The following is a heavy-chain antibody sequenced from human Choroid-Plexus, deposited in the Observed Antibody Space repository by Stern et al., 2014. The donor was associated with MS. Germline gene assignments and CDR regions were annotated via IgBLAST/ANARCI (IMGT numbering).Heavy chain of an antibody. CDR1: GFTLGSCA. V-gene: IGHV3-30*18. CDR2: VSYDGSNK. D-gene: IGHD2/OR15-2a*01. J-gene: IGHJ5*02. Sequence: VQLVESGGGVVQPGRPLRLSCVASGFTLGSCAMHWVRQAPGKGLEWVAGVSYDGSNKYYADSGKGRFTISRDNSQNTLYVQMSSLRPEDTAVYYCAKDRQYLTYFFDHWGQGSLVTVSS. CDR3: AKDRQYLTYFFDH.